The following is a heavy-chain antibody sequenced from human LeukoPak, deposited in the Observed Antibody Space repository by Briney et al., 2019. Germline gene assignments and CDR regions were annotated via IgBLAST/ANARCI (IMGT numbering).Heavy chain of an antibody. V-gene: IGHV4-59*01. D-gene: IGHD3-22*01. Sequence: PSETLSLTCTVSGDSSNTYYWSWIRQPPGKGLEWMGYVFNSGSTNYNPSLKSRLAILEDTSKNQFSLKLKSVTAADTAVYYCARGVVIGDWYFDLWGRGTLVTVSS. CDR1: GDSSNTYY. CDR2: VFNSGST. J-gene: IGHJ2*01. CDR3: ARGVVIGDWYFDL.